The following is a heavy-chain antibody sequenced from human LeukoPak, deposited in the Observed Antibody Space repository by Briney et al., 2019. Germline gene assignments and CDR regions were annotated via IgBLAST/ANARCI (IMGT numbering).Heavy chain of an antibody. CDR2: ISGSGGST. CDR3: AKALAAAGPFDY. V-gene: IGHV3-23*01. J-gene: IGHJ4*02. CDR1: GLTFSSYA. Sequence: GGSLRLPCAASGLTFSSYAMSWVRQAPGKGLEWVSAISGSGGSTYYADSVKGRFTISRDNSKNTLYLQMNSLRAEDTAVYYCAKALAAAGPFDYWGQGTLVTVSS. D-gene: IGHD6-13*01.